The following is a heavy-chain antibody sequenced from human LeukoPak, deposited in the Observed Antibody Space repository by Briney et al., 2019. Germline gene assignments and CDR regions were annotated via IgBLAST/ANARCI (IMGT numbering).Heavy chain of an antibody. V-gene: IGHV3-20*01. CDR2: INWNGGST. J-gene: IGHJ4*02. Sequence: PGGSLRLSCAASGFTFDDYAMSWVRQGPGKGLEWVSGINWNGGSTSYADSVKGRFTILRDNAKNSLYLQMNSLRAEDTALYHCARDPNSGSYSDYWGQGTLVTVSS. CDR3: ARDPNSGSYSDY. CDR1: GFTFDDYA. D-gene: IGHD1-26*01.